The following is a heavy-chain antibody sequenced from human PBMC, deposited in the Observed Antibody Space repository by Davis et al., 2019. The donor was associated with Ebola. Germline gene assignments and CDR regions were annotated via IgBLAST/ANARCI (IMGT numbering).Heavy chain of an antibody. V-gene: IGHV3-NL1*01. CDR1: GLTFSAYG. CDR2: IYSGGST. CDR3: ARETQYSGSYYRWFDP. Sequence: PGGSLRLSCAASGLTFSAYGMHWVRRAPGKGLEWVSVIYSGGSTYYADSVKGRFTISRDNAKNSLYLQMNSLRAEDTAVYYCARETQYSGSYYRWFDPWGQGTLVTVSS. D-gene: IGHD1-26*01. J-gene: IGHJ5*02.